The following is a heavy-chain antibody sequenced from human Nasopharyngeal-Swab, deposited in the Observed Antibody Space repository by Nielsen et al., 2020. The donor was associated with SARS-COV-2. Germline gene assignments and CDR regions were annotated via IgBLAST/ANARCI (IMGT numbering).Heavy chain of an antibody. CDR3: ASGVSTVITRYMDV. CDR2: IYHSGST. Sequence: SETLSLTCAVSGGSISSGGYSWSWIRQPPGKGLEWIGYIYHSGSTYYNPSLKSRVTISVDRSKNQFSLKLSSVTAADTAVYYCASGVSTVITRYMDVWGKGTTVTVSS. V-gene: IGHV4-30-2*01. J-gene: IGHJ6*03. D-gene: IGHD4-17*01. CDR1: GGSISSGGYS.